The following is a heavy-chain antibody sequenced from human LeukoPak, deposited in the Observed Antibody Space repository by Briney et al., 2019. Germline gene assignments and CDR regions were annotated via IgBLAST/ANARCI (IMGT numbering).Heavy chain of an antibody. Sequence: GASVKVSCKASGYIFSNYGINWVRQAPGQGLEWTGWINTNTGNPTYAQGFTGRFVFSLDTSVSTAYLQISSLKAEDTAVYYCAREAYYYDSSGYGGFDYWGQGTLVTVSS. CDR1: GYIFSNYG. CDR3: AREAYYYDSSGYGGFDY. CDR2: INTNTGNP. D-gene: IGHD3-22*01. J-gene: IGHJ4*02. V-gene: IGHV7-4-1*02.